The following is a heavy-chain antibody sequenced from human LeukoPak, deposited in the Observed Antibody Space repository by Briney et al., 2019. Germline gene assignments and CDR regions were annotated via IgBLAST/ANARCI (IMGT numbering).Heavy chain of an antibody. D-gene: IGHD3-22*01. CDR2: IYSVSYP. Sequence: GGALRLSCVPSGCSFSSNYMSWGRQAPGKGGEWVSVIYSVSYPFYADSVKGRFTISRDNSKNTVSLQMNTLRADDTAVYYCARWGYDSSGSYWDNWGQGALVTVSS. J-gene: IGHJ4*02. CDR3: ARWGYDSSGSYWDN. V-gene: IGHV3-53*01. CDR1: GCSFSSNY.